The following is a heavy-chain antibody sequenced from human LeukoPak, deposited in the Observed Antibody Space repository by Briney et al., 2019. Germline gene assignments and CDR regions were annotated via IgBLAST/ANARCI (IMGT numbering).Heavy chain of an antibody. V-gene: IGHV4-34*01. D-gene: IGHD3-22*01. CDR2: INHSGST. J-gene: IGHJ4*02. CDR3: AVLDYYDSSASDY. CDR1: GGSFSGYY. Sequence: TETLCLTCAVYGGSFSGYYWSWIRQPPGKGLEWIGEINHSGSTNYNPSLKSRVTISVDTSKNQFSLKLSSVTATDTAVYYCAVLDYYDSSASDYWGQGTLVTVSS.